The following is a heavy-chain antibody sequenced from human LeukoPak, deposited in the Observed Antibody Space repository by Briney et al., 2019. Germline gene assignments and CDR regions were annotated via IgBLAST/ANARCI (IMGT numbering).Heavy chain of an antibody. Sequence: GGSLRLSCAASGFTFSSYGMHWVRQAPGKGLEWVAVIWYDGSNKYYADSVKGRFTISRDNSKNTLYLQMNSLRAEDTAVYYCARDRYCSSTSCLNWFDHWGQGTLVTVSS. J-gene: IGHJ5*02. CDR3: ARDRYCSSTSCLNWFDH. V-gene: IGHV3-33*01. CDR1: GFTFSSYG. CDR2: IWYDGSNK. D-gene: IGHD2-2*01.